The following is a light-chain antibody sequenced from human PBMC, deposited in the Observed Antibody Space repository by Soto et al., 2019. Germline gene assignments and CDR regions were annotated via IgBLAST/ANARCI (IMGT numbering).Light chain of an antibody. CDR3: AAWDDNFSNYV. CDR1: SSTVGSNH. V-gene: IGLV1-47*01. CDR2: KNN. Sequence: QSVLTHSPSASWTPGERVTIACSGYSSTVGSNHVYWYQKFPGMAPKLLISKNNQRPSGVPDRFSGSKSGTSASLAISGLRSEDEADYYCAAWDDNFSNYVFGSGTKVTVL. J-gene: IGLJ1*01.